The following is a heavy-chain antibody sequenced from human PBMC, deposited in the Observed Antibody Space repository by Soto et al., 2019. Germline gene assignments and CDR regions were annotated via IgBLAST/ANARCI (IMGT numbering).Heavy chain of an antibody. Sequence: ASVKVSCKASGYTFTSYGISWVRQAPGQGLEWMGWISAYNGNTNYAQKLQGRVTMTTETSTSTAYMELRSLRSDDTAVYYCAREGRLTHGYCSGGSCYSDAFDIWGQGTMVTVSS. V-gene: IGHV1-18*01. CDR3: AREGRLTHGYCSGGSCYSDAFDI. CDR1: GYTFTSYG. J-gene: IGHJ3*02. D-gene: IGHD2-15*01. CDR2: ISAYNGNT.